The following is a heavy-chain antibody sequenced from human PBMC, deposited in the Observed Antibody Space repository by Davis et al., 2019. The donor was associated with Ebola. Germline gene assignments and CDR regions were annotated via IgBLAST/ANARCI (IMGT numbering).Heavy chain of an antibody. CDR2: INSDGSST. J-gene: IGHJ6*02. V-gene: IGHV3-74*01. CDR1: GFTFSSYW. D-gene: IGHD3-10*01. CDR3: ASRPLWFAVGHGMDV. Sequence: PGGSLRLSCAASGFTFSSYWMHWVRHAPGKGLVWVSRINSDGSSTSYADSVKGRFTISRDNAKNTLYLQMNSLRAEDTAVYYCASRPLWFAVGHGMDVWGQGTTVTVSS.